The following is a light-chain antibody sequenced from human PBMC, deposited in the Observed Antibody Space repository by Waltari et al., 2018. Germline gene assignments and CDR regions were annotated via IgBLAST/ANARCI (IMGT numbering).Light chain of an antibody. J-gene: IGKJ5*01. CDR1: QSVLYSSNNRNF. CDR2: WAS. V-gene: IGKV4-1*01. Sequence: DIVMTQSPDSLAVSLGERATINCKSSQSVLYSSNNRNFLAWYQKKPGQPPKLLISWASTRESGVPDRFSGSGSWTDFTLIIGSLQAEDVAVYYCQQYYSTPPTFGQGTRLEIK. CDR3: QQYYSTPPT.